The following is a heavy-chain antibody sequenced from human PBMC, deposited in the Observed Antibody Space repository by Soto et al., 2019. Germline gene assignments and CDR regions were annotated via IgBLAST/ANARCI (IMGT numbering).Heavy chain of an antibody. J-gene: IGHJ4*02. CDR2: INYSGST. V-gene: IGHV4-31*03. CDR1: GGSISSGGYY. CDR3: ARALRGQQLMSDFDY. D-gene: IGHD6-13*01. Sequence: QVQLQESGPGLVKPSQTLSLTCTVSGGSISSGGYYWSWIRQHPGKGLEWIGYINYSGSTYYNPSLKSRVTIXXDXSXXQFSRKLSSVTAADTAVYYCARALRGQQLMSDFDYWGQGTLVTVSS.